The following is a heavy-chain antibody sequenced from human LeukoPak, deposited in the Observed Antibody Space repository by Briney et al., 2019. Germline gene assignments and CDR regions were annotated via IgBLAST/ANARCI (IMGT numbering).Heavy chain of an antibody. Sequence: PGESLRLSCATSGFSFTNYPMNWICQAPAQGLERISNIRTTAEGAKYAYYADSVKGPVTISRDDGKNTLYLNMNTLTDEDTSVYYCATDQRYAFDYWGQGILVTVSS. V-gene: IGHV3-48*02. D-gene: IGHD3-9*01. CDR3: ATDQRYAFDY. CDR1: GFSFTNYP. J-gene: IGHJ4*02. CDR2: IRTTAEGAKYA.